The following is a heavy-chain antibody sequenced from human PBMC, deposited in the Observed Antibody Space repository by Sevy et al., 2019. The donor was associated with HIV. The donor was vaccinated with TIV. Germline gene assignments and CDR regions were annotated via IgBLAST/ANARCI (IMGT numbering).Heavy chain of an antibody. CDR2: IIPIFGTT. CDR1: GGTFSNYA. V-gene: IGHV1-69*13. D-gene: IGHD2-2*01. J-gene: IGHJ4*02. CDR3: ARTPLLIIPGATDLYFDN. Sequence: ASVKVSCKASGGTFSNYALSWVRQAPGQGLEWMGGIIPIFGTTNFAQTFQGRVTITADESTSPAYMELSSLRSADTAVYFGARTPLLIIPGATDLYFDNWGQGTLVTVSS.